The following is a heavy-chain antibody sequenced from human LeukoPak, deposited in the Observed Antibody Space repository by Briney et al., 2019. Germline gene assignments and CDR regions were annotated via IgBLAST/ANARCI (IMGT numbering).Heavy chain of an antibody. Sequence: PGGSLRLSCAASGFTFSSYAMSWVRQAPGKGLEWVSAISGSGGSTYYADSVKGRFTISRDNSKNTVYLQMNSLRAEDTAVYYCAKTRIQIQLWFNYWGQGTLVTVSS. CDR2: ISGSGGST. V-gene: IGHV3-23*01. CDR1: GFTFSSYA. J-gene: IGHJ4*01. CDR3: AKTRIQIQLWFNY. D-gene: IGHD5-18*01.